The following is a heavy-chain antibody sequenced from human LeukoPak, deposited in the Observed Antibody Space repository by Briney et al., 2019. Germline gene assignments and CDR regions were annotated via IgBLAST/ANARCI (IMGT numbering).Heavy chain of an antibody. J-gene: IGHJ1*01. CDR2: ISYDGSNK. Sequence: GRSLRLSCAASGFTFSSYAMHWVRQAPGKGLEWVAVISYDGSNKYYADSVKGRFTISRDNSKNTLYLQMNSLRAEDTAVYYCARALESQIAAHEYFQHWGQGTLVTVSS. D-gene: IGHD6-13*01. CDR1: GFTFSSYA. CDR3: ARALESQIAAHEYFQH. V-gene: IGHV3-30-3*01.